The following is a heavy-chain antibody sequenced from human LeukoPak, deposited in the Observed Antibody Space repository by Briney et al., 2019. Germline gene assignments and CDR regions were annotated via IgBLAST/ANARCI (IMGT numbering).Heavy chain of an antibody. Sequence: SETLSLTCTVSGGSITTGSHYWGWVRQPPGKGLEWIGSIYHSGTTYYKSTLKSRVSISIDTSKNQFSLKLSPVTAADTAVYYRSRGRNSGYPSYYYYYYGMDVWGQGTTVTVSS. V-gene: IGHV4-39*01. CDR3: SRGRNSGYPSYYYYYYGMDV. J-gene: IGHJ6*02. D-gene: IGHD3-22*01. CDR2: IYHSGTT. CDR1: GGSITTGSHY.